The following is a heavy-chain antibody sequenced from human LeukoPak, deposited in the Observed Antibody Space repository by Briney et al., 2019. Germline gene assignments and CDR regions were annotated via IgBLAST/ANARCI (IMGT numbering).Heavy chain of an antibody. J-gene: IGHJ5*01. D-gene: IGHD1-14*01. CDR1: GGSISSYY. CDR2: IYYSGST. V-gene: IGHV4-59*01. Sequence: SETLSLTCTVSGGSISSYYWSWIRQPPGKGLEWIGYIYYSGSTNYNPSLKSRVTISVDTSKNQFSLKLSSVTAADTAVYYCARDEPFDLWGQGTMVTVSS. CDR3: ARDEPFDL.